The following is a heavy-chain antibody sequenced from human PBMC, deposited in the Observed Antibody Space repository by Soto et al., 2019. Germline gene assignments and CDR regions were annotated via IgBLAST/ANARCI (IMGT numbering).Heavy chain of an antibody. V-gene: IGHV3-30-3*01. Sequence: QVQLVESGGGVVQPGRSLRLSCAASGFIFSTYAMHWVRQAPGKGLEWVAVISYDGSNKYYADSVKGRFTISRDNSKNTLYLQMNSLRAEDTAVYYCASLGFYDFWSAIHGYYYYGMDVWGQGTTVTVSS. CDR2: ISYDGSNK. J-gene: IGHJ6*02. D-gene: IGHD3-3*01. CDR1: GFIFSTYA. CDR3: ASLGFYDFWSAIHGYYYYGMDV.